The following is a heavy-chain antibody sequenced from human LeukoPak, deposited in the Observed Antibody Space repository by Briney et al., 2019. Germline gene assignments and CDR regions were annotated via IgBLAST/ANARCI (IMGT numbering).Heavy chain of an antibody. V-gene: IGHV4-4*07. CDR1: GGSISSYY. J-gene: IGHJ4*02. CDR3: ARDGADSGCDPAGPFDY. Sequence: SETLSLTCTVSGGSISSYYWSWIRQPAGKGLEWIGRIYTSGSTNYNPSLKSRVTMSVDTSKNQFSLKLSSVTAADTAVYYCARDGADSGCDPAGPFDYWGQGTLVTVSS. D-gene: IGHD5-12*01. CDR2: IYTSGST.